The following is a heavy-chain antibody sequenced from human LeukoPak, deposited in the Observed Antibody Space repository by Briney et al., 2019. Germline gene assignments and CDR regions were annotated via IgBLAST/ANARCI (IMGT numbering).Heavy chain of an antibody. Sequence: SVKVSCKASGGTFSSYAISWVRQAPGQGLEWMGGIIPIFGTANYAQKFQGRVTFTADESTSTAYMELSSLRSEDTAVYYCARDAAEYYYYGMDVWGKGTTVTVSS. V-gene: IGHV1-69*01. D-gene: IGHD2-15*01. CDR2: IIPIFGTA. J-gene: IGHJ6*04. CDR3: ARDAAEYYYYGMDV. CDR1: GGTFSSYA.